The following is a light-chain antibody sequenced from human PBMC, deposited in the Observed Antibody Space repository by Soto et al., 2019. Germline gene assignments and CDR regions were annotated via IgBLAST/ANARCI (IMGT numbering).Light chain of an antibody. CDR1: SSDVGCYNY. Sequence: QSALTQPASVSGSPGQSITISCTGTSSDVGCYNYVSWYQQHPGKAPKLMTYEVSNRPSGVSDRFSGSKSGNTASLTISGLQAEDEADYFCSSFTSSSLYVFGTGTKVTVL. V-gene: IGLV2-14*01. CDR3: SSFTSSSLYV. J-gene: IGLJ1*01. CDR2: EVS.